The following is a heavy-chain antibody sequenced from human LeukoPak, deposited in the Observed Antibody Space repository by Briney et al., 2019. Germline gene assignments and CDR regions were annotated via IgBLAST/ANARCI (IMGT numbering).Heavy chain of an antibody. D-gene: IGHD2/OR15-2a*01. J-gene: IGHJ3*02. CDR3: ARLLKDAFDI. Sequence: PSETLSLTCTVSGGSISSYYWGWIRQPPGKGLEWIGNFYHSGLTYYNPSLKSRVTISVDTSKNQFSLKLSSVTAADTAIYYCARLLKDAFDIWGQGTMVTVSS. CDR2: FYHSGLT. CDR1: GGSISSYY. V-gene: IGHV4-59*04.